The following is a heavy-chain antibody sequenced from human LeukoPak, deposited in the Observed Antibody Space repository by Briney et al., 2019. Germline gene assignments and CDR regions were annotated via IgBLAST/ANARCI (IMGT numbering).Heavy chain of an antibody. CDR2: IYYSGSA. CDR3: ARYSGPSNWFDP. CDR1: GRSISNYY. D-gene: IGHD1-26*01. Sequence: SETLSLNCTGCGRSISNYYWSLVRQPPGKGLEWIGYIYYSGSANYNPSLKSRVTISVATSKIQFSLKVTSVSAADTAVYYCARYSGPSNWFDPWGQGTLVTVSS. J-gene: IGHJ5*02. V-gene: IGHV4-59*01.